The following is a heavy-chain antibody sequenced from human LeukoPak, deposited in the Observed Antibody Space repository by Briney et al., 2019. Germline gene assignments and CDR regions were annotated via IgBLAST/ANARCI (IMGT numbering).Heavy chain of an antibody. V-gene: IGHV4-59*08. Sequence: SETLSLTCTVSGDSISNSYWSWIRQPPGKGLEWIAYIHYSGHTNSNPSLKSRVTISIDTSKSQFSLELSSVTAADTAVYYCASHGHDTDSYEAHFDYWGQGALVTVSS. CDR3: ASHGHDTDSYEAHFDY. CDR2: IHYSGHT. J-gene: IGHJ4*02. D-gene: IGHD3-22*01. CDR1: GDSISNSY.